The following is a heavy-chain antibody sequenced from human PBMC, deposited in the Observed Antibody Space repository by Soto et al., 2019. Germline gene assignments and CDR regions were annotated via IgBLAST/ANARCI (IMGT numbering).Heavy chain of an antibody. V-gene: IGHV3-30-3*01. CDR1: GFTFSDFH. Sequence: GGSLRRSCVASGFTFSDFHLHWVRRAPGTGLEWVAVISYDGNDESYSDSVKGRFTISRDNSKTTVYLQMNSLRADDMAVYHCARDMRHDYASGRLDYLGKGT. J-gene: IGHJ4*02. CDR2: ISYDGNDE. CDR3: ARDMRHDYASGRLDY. D-gene: IGHD3-10*01.